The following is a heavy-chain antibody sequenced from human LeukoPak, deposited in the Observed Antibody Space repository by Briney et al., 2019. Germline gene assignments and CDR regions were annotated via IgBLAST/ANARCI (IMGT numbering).Heavy chain of an antibody. CDR3: AKAGDIVVVPAAMAASTD. CDR2: IRGGGGGT. J-gene: IGHJ4*02. Sequence: GGSLRLSCAASGFTFRSYAMSWVRQAPGKGLEWVSGIRGGGGGTYYADSVKGRFTISRDNSKNTLYLQMDSLRAEDTAVYYCAKAGDIVVVPAAMAASTDWGQGTLVTVSS. D-gene: IGHD2-2*01. V-gene: IGHV3-23*01. CDR1: GFTFRSYA.